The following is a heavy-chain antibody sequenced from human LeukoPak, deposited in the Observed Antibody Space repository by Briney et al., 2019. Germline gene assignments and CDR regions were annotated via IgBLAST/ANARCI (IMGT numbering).Heavy chain of an antibody. CDR1: GYSISSGYY. J-gene: IGHJ4*02. V-gene: IGHV4-38-2*02. Sequence: IPSETLSLTCTVSGYSISSGYYWGWIRQPPGKGLEWIGSIYHSGSTYYNPSLKSRVTISVDTSKNQFSLKLSSVTAADTAVYYCARGGYSYPYYFDYWGQGTLVTVSS. CDR3: ARGGYSYPYYFDY. D-gene: IGHD5-18*01. CDR2: IYHSGST.